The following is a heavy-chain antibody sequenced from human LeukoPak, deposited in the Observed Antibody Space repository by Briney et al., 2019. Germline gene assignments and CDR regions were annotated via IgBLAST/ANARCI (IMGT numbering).Heavy chain of an antibody. D-gene: IGHD3-22*01. CDR3: ARYYDSSGYLRGWFDP. CDR2: IYYSGST. CDR1: GGFISSYY. Sequence: SETLSLTCTVSGGFISSYYWSWIRQPPGKGLEWIGYIYYSGSTNYNPSLKSRVTISVDTSKNQFSLKLSSVTAADTAVYYCARYYDSSGYLRGWFDPWGQGTLVTVSS. V-gene: IGHV4-59*01. J-gene: IGHJ5*02.